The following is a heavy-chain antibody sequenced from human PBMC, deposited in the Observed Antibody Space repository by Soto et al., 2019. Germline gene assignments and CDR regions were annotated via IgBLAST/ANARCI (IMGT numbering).Heavy chain of an antibody. CDR3: TTPYDSSGYTFDY. J-gene: IGHJ4*02. V-gene: IGHV3-15*01. CDR1: GFTLSSAW. CDR2: IKSKTDGGTT. Sequence: EVQLVESGGGLVKPGGSLRLSCAASGFTLSSAWMRWVRQAPGKGLEWVGRIKSKTDGGTTDYAAPVKGRFTISRDDSKNTLYLQMNSLKTEDTAVYYCTTPYDSSGYTFDYWGQGTLVTVSS. D-gene: IGHD3-22*01.